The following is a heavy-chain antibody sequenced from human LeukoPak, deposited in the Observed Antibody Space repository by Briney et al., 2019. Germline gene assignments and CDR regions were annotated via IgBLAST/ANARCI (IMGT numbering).Heavy chain of an antibody. V-gene: IGHV1-69*04. D-gene: IGHD2-2*01. CDR3: ARDSPLVVPAAIIHWWDAFDI. J-gene: IGHJ3*02. CDR1: GGTFSSYA. Sequence: GSSVKVSCKASGGTFSSYAISWVRQAPGQGLEWMGRIIPILGIANYAQKFQGRVTITADKSTSTAYMELSSLRSEDTAVYYCARDSPLVVPAAIIHWWDAFDIWGQGTMVTVSS. CDR2: IIPILGIA.